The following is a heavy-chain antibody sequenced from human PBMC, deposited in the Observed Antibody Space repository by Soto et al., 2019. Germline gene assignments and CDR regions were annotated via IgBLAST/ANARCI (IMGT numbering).Heavy chain of an antibody. J-gene: IGHJ6*02. D-gene: IGHD3-3*01. V-gene: IGHV4-4*02. CDR2: ICHSGST. CDR1: GGSIGSSNW. Sequence: SQTVSLTCAVSGGSIGSSNWWSWVRQPPGKGLEWIGEICHSGSTNYTPSLKSRVTISVDKAKKQFSLKLSSVTDADTAVYYCETASGVDYDFWSCYSRGYYYYCLDVWGQRTKVP. CDR3: ETASGVDYDFWSCYSRGYYYYCLDV.